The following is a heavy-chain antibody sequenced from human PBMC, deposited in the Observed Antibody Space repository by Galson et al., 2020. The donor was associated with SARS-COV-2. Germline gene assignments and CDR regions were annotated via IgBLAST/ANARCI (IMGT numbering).Heavy chain of an antibody. D-gene: IGHD3-3*01. CDR2: IYPGDSDT. Sequence: GESLKISCKGSGYSFTSYWIGWVRQMPGKGLEWMGIIYPGDSDTRYSPSFQGQVTISADKSISTAYLQWSSLKASDTAMYYCARQVSTQYYDFWSGYIWFDPWGQGTLVTVSS. J-gene: IGHJ5*02. V-gene: IGHV5-51*01. CDR3: ARQVSTQYYDFWSGYIWFDP. CDR1: GYSFTSYW.